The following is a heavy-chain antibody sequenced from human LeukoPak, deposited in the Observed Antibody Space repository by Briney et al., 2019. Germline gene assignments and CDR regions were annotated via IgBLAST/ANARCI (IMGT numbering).Heavy chain of an antibody. J-gene: IGHJ4*02. CDR1: GYTFTSYD. D-gene: IGHD6-13*01. CDR2: MNPNSGNT. V-gene: IGHV1-8*03. Sequence: ASVKVSCKASGYTFTSYDINWVRQATGQGLEWMGWMNPNSGNTGYAQKFQGRVTINRSTSISTAYMELSSLRSEDTAVYYCARGLSGWYEFDYWGQGTLVTVSS. CDR3: ARGLSGWYEFDY.